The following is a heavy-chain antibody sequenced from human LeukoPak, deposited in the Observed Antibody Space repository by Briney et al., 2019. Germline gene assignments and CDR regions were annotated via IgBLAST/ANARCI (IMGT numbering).Heavy chain of an antibody. CDR2: ISSSSSYI. J-gene: IGHJ4*02. Sequence: GGSLRLSCAASGFTFSSYAMSWVRQAPGKGLEWVSSISSSSSYIYYADSVKGRFTISRDDAKNSLYLQMNSLRAEDTAVYYCARDRIGGDSSDYWGQGTLVTVSS. CDR3: ARDRIGGDSSDY. D-gene: IGHD3-22*01. V-gene: IGHV3-21*01. CDR1: GFTFSSYA.